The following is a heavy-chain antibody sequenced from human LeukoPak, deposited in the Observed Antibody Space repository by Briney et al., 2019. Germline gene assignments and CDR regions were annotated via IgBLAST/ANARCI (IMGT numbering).Heavy chain of an antibody. V-gene: IGHV3-9*01. J-gene: IGHJ4*02. CDR2: ISWNGGSI. D-gene: IGHD3-10*01. CDR3: AKAARFYGSGSYYIPLDY. CDR1: GFTFDDYA. Sequence: GGSLRLSCAASGFTFDDYAMHWVRQAPGKGLEWVSGISWNGGSIGYADSVKGRFTISRDNAKNSLYLQMNSLRAEDTALYYCAKAARFYGSGSYYIPLDYWGQGTLVTVSS.